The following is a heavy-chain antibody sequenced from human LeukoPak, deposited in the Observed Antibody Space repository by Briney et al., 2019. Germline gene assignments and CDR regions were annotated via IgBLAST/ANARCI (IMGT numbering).Heavy chain of an antibody. CDR3: ATGLGYCSITSCYREPFDY. V-gene: IGHV1-46*01. CDR1: GYTFTSYY. D-gene: IGHD2-2*01. Sequence: ASVKVSCKASGYTFTSYYMHWVRQAPGQGLEWMGIINPSGGSTSYAQKFQGRVTMTRDMSTSTVYMELSRLRSEDTDVYYCATGLGYCSITSCYREPFDYWGQGTLVTVSS. J-gene: IGHJ4*02. CDR2: INPSGGST.